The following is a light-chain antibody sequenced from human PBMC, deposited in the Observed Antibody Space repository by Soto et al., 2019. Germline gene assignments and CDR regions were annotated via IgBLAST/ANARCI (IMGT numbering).Light chain of an antibody. J-gene: IGLJ3*02. Sequence: QSALTQPASVSGSPGQSITISCTGTSSDVAFYNHVSWYQQHPGKAPKLLIYEVNNRPSGVSHRFSGSKSGNTASLTISGLQAEDEADYYCSSFTRTNTWVFGGGTKLTVL. CDR1: SSDVAFYNH. CDR3: SSFTRTNTWV. V-gene: IGLV2-14*01. CDR2: EVN.